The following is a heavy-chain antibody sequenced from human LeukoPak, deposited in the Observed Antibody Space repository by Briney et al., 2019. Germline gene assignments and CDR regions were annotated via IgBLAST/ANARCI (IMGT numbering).Heavy chain of an antibody. J-gene: IGHJ4*02. V-gene: IGHV3-11*01. CDR1: GFTVSSNY. Sequence: PGGSLRLSCAASGFTVSSNYMSWVRQAPGKGLEWVSYISSSGSTIYYADSVKGRFTISRDNAKNSLYLQMNSLRAEDTAVYYCARDPGGDCYYDYWGRGTLVTVSS. CDR2: ISSSGSTI. CDR3: ARDPGGDCYYDY. D-gene: IGHD2-21*02.